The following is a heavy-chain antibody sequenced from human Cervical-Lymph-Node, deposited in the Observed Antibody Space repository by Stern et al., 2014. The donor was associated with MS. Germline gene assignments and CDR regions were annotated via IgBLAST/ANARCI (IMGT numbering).Heavy chain of an antibody. J-gene: IGHJ4*02. CDR3: AKDSGVQLWLNYFDY. V-gene: IGHV3-9*01. Sequence: EVQLVESGGGLVQPGRSLRLSCAASGFTFDDYAMHWVRQAPGKGLEWVSGISWNSGSIDYADSVKGRFTISRDNAKNSLYLQMNSLRAEDTALYYCAKDSGVQLWLNYFDYWGQGTLVTVSS. CDR1: GFTFDDYA. D-gene: IGHD5-18*01. CDR2: ISWNSGSI.